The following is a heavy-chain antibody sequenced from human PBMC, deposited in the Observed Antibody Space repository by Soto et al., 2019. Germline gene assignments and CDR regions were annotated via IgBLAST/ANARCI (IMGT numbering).Heavy chain of an antibody. J-gene: IGHJ4*02. V-gene: IGHV3-23*01. CDR3: AKVKWLPPCLGPFDY. Sequence: GGSLRLSCAASGFTFSSYAMSWVRQAPGKGLEWVSAISGSGGSTYYADSVKGRFTISRDNSKNTLYLQMNSLRAEDTAVYYCAKVKWLPPCLGPFDYWGQGTLVTVSS. CDR2: ISGSGGST. D-gene: IGHD6-19*01. CDR1: GFTFSSYA.